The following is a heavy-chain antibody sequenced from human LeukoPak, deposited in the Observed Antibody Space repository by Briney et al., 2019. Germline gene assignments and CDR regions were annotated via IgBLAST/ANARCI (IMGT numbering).Heavy chain of an antibody. CDR2: MNPNSGNT. Sequence: GASVKVSCKASGYTFTSYDINWVRQAAGQGLEWMGWMNPNSGNTGYAQKFQGRVTMTRNTSISTAYMELSSLRSEDTAVCYCAREWDYYGSWGFDPWGQGTLVTVSS. V-gene: IGHV1-8*01. J-gene: IGHJ5*02. CDR1: GYTFTSYD. D-gene: IGHD3-10*01. CDR3: AREWDYYGSWGFDP.